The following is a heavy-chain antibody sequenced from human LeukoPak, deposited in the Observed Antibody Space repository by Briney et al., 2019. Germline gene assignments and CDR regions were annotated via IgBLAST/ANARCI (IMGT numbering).Heavy chain of an antibody. Sequence: PGGSLRLSCAASGFTFSNYAMSWVRQAPGKGLEWVSAISGSGGSGGGSYYADSVKGRFTISRDNSKNTLYLQMNSLRAEDTAVYYCAKDLWSVVTLTLDYWGQGTLVTVSS. J-gene: IGHJ4*02. D-gene: IGHD2-21*02. CDR2: ISGSGGSGGGS. CDR3: AKDLWSVVTLTLDY. V-gene: IGHV3-23*01. CDR1: GFTFSNYA.